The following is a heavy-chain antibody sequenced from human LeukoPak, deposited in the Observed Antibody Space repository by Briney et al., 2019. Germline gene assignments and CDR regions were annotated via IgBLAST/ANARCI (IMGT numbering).Heavy chain of an antibody. J-gene: IGHJ6*03. CDR1: NYTFINYG. CDR2: ISPYSGDT. D-gene: IGHD2-8*02. Sequence: ASVKVSCKASNYTFINYGISSVRQAPGQGLEWMGWISPYSGDTKYVQKLQGRVTLTTDTSTTTAYMELRSLRSDDTAVYFCARDVVSLTKSGPTILFYYYMDVWGKGTTVTVSS. V-gene: IGHV1-18*01. CDR3: ARDVVSLTKSGPTILFYYYMDV.